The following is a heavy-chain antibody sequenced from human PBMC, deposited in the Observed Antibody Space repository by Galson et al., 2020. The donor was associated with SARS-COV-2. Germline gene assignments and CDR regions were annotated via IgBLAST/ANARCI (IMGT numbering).Heavy chain of an antibody. Sequence: GGSLRLSCAASGFTFSSYGMHWVRQAPGKGLEWVAVIWYDGSNKYYADSVKGRFTISRDNSKNTLYLQMNSLRAEDTAVYYCAKDSEGVWTTTNWFDPWGQGTLVTVSS. CDR2: IWYDGSNK. J-gene: IGHJ5*02. CDR1: GFTFSSYG. D-gene: IGHD4-17*01. V-gene: IGHV3-33*06. CDR3: AKDSEGVWTTTNWFDP.